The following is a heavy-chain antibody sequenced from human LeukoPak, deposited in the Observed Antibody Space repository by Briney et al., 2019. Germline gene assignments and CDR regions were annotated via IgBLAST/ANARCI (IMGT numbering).Heavy chain of an antibody. J-gene: IGHJ6*03. Sequence: SETLSLTCTVSGGSISSTTDYWGWIRQPPGKGLEWIGNIYYNGDTYYNPSLKSRVTISVDTSKNQFSLKLSSVTAADTAVYYCARGCGSRGCIVVVTAPPSSGYYYMDVWGKGTTVTVSS. CDR3: ARGCGSRGCIVVVTAPPSSGYYYMDV. V-gene: IGHV4-39*07. CDR1: GGSISSTTDY. CDR2: IYYNGDT. D-gene: IGHD2-21*02.